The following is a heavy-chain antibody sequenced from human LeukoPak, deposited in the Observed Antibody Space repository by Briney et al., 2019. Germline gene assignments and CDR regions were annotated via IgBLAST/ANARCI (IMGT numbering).Heavy chain of an antibody. V-gene: IGHV4-34*01. CDR3: AKGYGYVWGSYRSYFDY. CDR2: INHSGST. J-gene: IGHJ4*02. D-gene: IGHD3-16*02. CDR1: GGSFSGYY. Sequence: SETLSLTCAVYGGSFSGYYWSWIRQPPGKGLEWIGEINHSGSTNYNPSLKSRVTISVDTSKNQFSLKLSSVTAADTAVYYCAKGYGYVWGSYRSYFDYWGQGTLVTVSS.